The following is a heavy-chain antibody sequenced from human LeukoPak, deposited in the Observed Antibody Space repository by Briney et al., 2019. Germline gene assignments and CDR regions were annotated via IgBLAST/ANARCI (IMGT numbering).Heavy chain of an antibody. V-gene: IGHV4-34*01. CDR2: INHSGST. Sequence: SETLSLTCAVYGGSFSGYYWTWIRQPPGKGLEWIGGINHSGSTNYNPSLKSRVTISVDTSKNQFSLKLSSVTAADTAVYYCARDSPRGVDYWGQGTLVTVSS. CDR1: GGSFSGYY. J-gene: IGHJ4*02. CDR3: ARDSPRGVDY. D-gene: IGHD2-21*01.